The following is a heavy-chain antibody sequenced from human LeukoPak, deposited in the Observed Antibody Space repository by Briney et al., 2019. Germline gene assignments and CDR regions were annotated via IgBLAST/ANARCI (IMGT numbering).Heavy chain of an antibody. V-gene: IGHV3-30*18. CDR3: AKEVGYGSPYFDY. D-gene: IGHD5-12*01. CDR2: ISFDESSE. CDR1: GFTFSNYG. J-gene: IGHJ4*02. Sequence: GGSLRLSCAASGFTFSNYGMHWVRQAPGKGLEWVALISFDESSEYYADSVKGRFSISRDNTKNTLYLQMNNARVDDTAVYYCAKEVGYGSPYFDYWGQGTLVTVSS.